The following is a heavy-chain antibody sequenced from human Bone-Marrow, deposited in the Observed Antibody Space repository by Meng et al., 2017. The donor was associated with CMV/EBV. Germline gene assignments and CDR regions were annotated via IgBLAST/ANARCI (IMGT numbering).Heavy chain of an antibody. CDR3: ARELSPGYDEENWFGP. CDR1: GFTFSSYA. J-gene: IGHJ5*02. V-gene: IGHV3-30*04. D-gene: IGHD1-1*01. CDR2: ISYDGSNK. Sequence: GESLKISCAASGFTFSSYAMHWVRQAPGKGLEWVAVISYDGSNKYYADSVKGRFTISRDNSKNTLYLQMNSLRAEDTAVYYRARELSPGYDEENWFGPWGKGTLVTVSS.